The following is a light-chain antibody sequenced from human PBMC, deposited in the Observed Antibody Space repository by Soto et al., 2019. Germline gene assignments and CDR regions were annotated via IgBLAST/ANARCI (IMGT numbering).Light chain of an antibody. CDR2: NVY. CDR3: NSYTSASTYV. CDR1: SSDIGIYNF. V-gene: IGLV2-14*03. Sequence: QSALTQPACVSGSPGQSITIFCTGTSSDIGIYNFVSWYQQHPGKAPKLMIYNVYSRPSGVSSRFSGSKSGNTASLTISWLQAEDEADYYCNSYTSASTYVFGTGTKLTVL. J-gene: IGLJ1*01.